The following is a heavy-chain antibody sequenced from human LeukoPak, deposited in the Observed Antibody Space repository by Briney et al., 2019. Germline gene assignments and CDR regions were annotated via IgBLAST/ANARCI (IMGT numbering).Heavy chain of an antibody. CDR2: IYYSGST. D-gene: IGHD1-14*01. V-gene: IGHV4-39*07. Sequence: SETLSLTCTVSGGSISSSSYYWGWIRQPPGKGLEWIGSIYYSGSTYYNPSLKSRVTISVDTSKNQFSLKLSSVTAADTAVYYCARVAYPNWNHLSENWFDPWGQGTLVTVSS. CDR3: ARVAYPNWNHLSENWFDP. J-gene: IGHJ5*02. CDR1: GGSISSSSYY.